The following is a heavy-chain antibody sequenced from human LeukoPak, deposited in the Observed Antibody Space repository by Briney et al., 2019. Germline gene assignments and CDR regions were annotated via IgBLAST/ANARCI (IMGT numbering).Heavy chain of an antibody. CDR3: ARGPHDYGDSDAFDI. J-gene: IGHJ3*02. CDR1: GGSISSYY. CDR2: IHTSGSA. D-gene: IGHD4-17*01. Sequence: PSETLSLTCTFSGGSISSYYWSWIRQPAGKGLEWIGRIHTSGSANYNPSLKSRVTMSVDTSKNQFSLKVSSVTAADTAVYYCARGPHDYGDSDAFDIWGQGTMVTVSS. V-gene: IGHV4-4*07.